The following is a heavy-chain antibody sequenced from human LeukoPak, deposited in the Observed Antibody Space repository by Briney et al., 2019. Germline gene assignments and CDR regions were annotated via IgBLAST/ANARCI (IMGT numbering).Heavy chain of an antibody. J-gene: IGHJ3*02. CDR1: GGSINSSSYY. CDR3: ARDRMVRGVTHDAFDI. Sequence: TLSLTCTVSGGSINSSSYYWSWIRQPAGKGLEWIGRIYTSGSTNYNPSLKSRVTMSVDTSKNQFSLKLSSVTAADTAVYYCARDRMVRGVTHDAFDIWGQGTMVTVSS. V-gene: IGHV4-61*02. CDR2: IYTSGST. D-gene: IGHD3-10*01.